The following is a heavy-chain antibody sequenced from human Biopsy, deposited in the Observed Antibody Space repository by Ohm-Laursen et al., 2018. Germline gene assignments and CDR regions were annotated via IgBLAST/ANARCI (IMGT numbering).Heavy chain of an antibody. V-gene: IGHV3-33*06. Sequence: SLRLSCAASGFTYSSYGMHWVRQAPGKGLEWVAAIWYDGSNKNYADSVKGRFTISRDNSKNTLYLQMNSLRGEDTAVYYCAKCMTGGSNYYFHHCGQGTLVTVSS. D-gene: IGHD2-8*01. CDR2: IWYDGSNK. CDR1: GFTYSSYG. J-gene: IGHJ4*02. CDR3: AKCMTGGSNYYFHH.